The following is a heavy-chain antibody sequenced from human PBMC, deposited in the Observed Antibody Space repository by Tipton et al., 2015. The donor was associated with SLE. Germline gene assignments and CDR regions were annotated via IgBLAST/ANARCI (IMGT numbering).Heavy chain of an antibody. CDR2: INAFNGDT. CDR1: GYTFSDYA. J-gene: IGHJ2*01. V-gene: IGHV1-3*01. CDR3: AREWGRTLTEVGYFDL. D-gene: IGHD3-16*01. Sequence: QVQLVQSGPEVKKPGASVKVSCEASGYTFSDYAVHWVRQAPGQRLEWLGCINAFNGDTKYSLKFQHRVTITTDTPANTAYMELSSLRSEDTGIYFCAREWGRTLTEVGYFDLWGRGTLVTVSS.